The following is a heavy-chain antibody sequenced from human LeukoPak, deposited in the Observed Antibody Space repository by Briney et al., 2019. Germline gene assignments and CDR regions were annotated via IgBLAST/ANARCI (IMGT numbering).Heavy chain of an antibody. CDR3: VTGAPRGMDV. CDR2: VSHSGGA. V-gene: IGHV4-59*08. D-gene: IGHD4/OR15-4a*01. Sequence: SETLSLTCSVSGGSISSYYCAWIRQPPGKGLEWIAYVSHSGGATYNPSLKSRVTISLDTSKNQFSLKLRSVTAADTAVYYCVTGAPRGMDVWGQGTTVTVSS. CDR1: GGSISSYY. J-gene: IGHJ6*02.